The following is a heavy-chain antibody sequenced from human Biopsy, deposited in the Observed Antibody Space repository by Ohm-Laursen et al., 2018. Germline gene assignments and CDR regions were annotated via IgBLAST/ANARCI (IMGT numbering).Heavy chain of an antibody. V-gene: IGHV4-59*01. J-gene: IGHJ5*02. Sequence: SETLSLTCSVSGGSIISYYWTWIRQPPGKGLEWIGHVYTGGITNYNPSLKSRVTISKDTSKNQFSLQVNSVTAADTAVYYCARTPRDSFWSGSYKRGLWFDPWGQGTLVIVSS. D-gene: IGHD3-3*01. CDR1: GGSIISYY. CDR2: VYTGGIT. CDR3: ARTPRDSFWSGSYKRGLWFDP.